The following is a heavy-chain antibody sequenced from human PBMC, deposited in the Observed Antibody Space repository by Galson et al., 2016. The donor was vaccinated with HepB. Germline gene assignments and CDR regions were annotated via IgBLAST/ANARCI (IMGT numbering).Heavy chain of an antibody. CDR3: ARDGLYYDSSAYTNFDY. D-gene: IGHD3-22*01. CDR2: INPGNGNA. Sequence: SCKASGYSFSGFAIHWVRQAPGQGLEWMGWINPGNGNAKYAQKLQGRVTITRDTSASTAYMELSSLISEDTAVYYCARDGLYYDSSAYTNFDYWGQGSLVTV. J-gene: IGHJ4*02. V-gene: IGHV1-3*01. CDR1: GYSFSGFA.